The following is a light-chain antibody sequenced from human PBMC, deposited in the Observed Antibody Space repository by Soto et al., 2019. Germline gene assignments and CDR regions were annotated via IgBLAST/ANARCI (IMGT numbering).Light chain of an antibody. CDR3: QQYGSSRRT. CDR2: GAS. J-gene: IGKJ1*01. CDR1: QSLSSTY. Sequence: EFVLTQSPGTLSLSPGERATLSCRASQSLSSTYLAWYQQKPGQAPRLLIYGASSRATGIPDRFRGSGSGTDFTLTISRLEPEDFAVYYCQQYGSSRRTFGQGTKVEI. V-gene: IGKV3-20*01.